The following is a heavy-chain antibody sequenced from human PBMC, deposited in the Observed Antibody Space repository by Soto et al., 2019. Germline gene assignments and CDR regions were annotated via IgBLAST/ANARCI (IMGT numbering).Heavy chain of an antibody. J-gene: IGHJ4*02. CDR3: ARHGPPTDY. CDR2: ISANNGNT. CDR1: GYTFSSYH. V-gene: IGHV1-18*01. Sequence: QVQLVQSGAEVKKPGASVKVSCKASGYTFSSYHISWVRQAPGQGLEWMGWISANNGNTNYAQKLQARVTTTTDTPTSTASMELRRLTSDDTSVYSSARHGPPTDYWGQRTLVTVSS.